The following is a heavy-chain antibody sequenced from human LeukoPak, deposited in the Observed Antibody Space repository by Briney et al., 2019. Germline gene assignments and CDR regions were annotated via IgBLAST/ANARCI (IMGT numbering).Heavy chain of an antibody. Sequence: GGSLRLSCAASGFTFSSYAMHWVRQAPGKGLEWVAVISYDGSNKYYADSVKGRFTISRDNSKNTLYLQMNSLRAEDTAVYYCARGIYRSGWYYFDYWGQGTLVTVSS. CDR3: ARGIYRSGWYYFDY. CDR2: ISYDGSNK. J-gene: IGHJ4*02. V-gene: IGHV3-30-3*01. CDR1: GFTFSSYA. D-gene: IGHD6-19*01.